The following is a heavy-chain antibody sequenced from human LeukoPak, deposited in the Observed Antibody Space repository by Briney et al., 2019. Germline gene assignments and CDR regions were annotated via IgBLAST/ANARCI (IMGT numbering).Heavy chain of an antibody. D-gene: IGHD4-17*01. V-gene: IGHV3-9*01. J-gene: IGHJ4*02. CDR3: AKDIGGEIETIDY. CDR1: GFTFDDYA. Sequence: PGGSLRLSCAASGFTFDDYAMHWVRQAPGKGLEWVSGISWNSGSIGYADSVKGRFTISRDNAKNSLYLQMNSLRAEDTALYYCAKDIGGEIETIDYWGQGTLVTVSS. CDR2: ISWNSGSI.